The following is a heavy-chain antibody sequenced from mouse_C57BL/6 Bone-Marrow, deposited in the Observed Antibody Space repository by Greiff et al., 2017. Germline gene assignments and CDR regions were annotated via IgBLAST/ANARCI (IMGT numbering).Heavy chain of an antibody. V-gene: IGHV1-81*01. CDR2: IYPRSGNT. Sequence: VQLKQSGAELARPGASVKLSCKASGYTFTSYGISWVKQRTGQGLEWIGEIYPRSGNTYYNEKFKGKATLTADKSSSTAYMELRSLTSEDSAVYFCARIYYGSPFDYWGQGTTLTVSS. CDR1: GYTFTSYG. D-gene: IGHD1-1*01. J-gene: IGHJ2*01. CDR3: ARIYYGSPFDY.